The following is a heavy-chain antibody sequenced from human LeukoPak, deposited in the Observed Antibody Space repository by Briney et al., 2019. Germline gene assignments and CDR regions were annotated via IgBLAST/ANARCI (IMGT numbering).Heavy chain of an antibody. D-gene: IGHD3-3*01. V-gene: IGHV3-23*01. CDR2: ISGSGGST. CDR1: GFTFSSYA. Sequence: PGGSLRLSCAASGFTFSSYAMSWVRQAPGKGLEWVSGISGSGGSTYYADSVKGRFTISRDNSKNTLYLQMNSLRAEDTAVYYCAKDKRETYYDFWSGYADYWGQGTLVTVSS. CDR3: AKDKRETYYDFWSGYADY. J-gene: IGHJ4*02.